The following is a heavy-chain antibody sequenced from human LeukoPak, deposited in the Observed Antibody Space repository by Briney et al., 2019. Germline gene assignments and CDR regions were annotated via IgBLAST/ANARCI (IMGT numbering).Heavy chain of an antibody. V-gene: IGHV4-30-4*01. Sequence: PSETLSLTCTVSGGSISSGDYYWSWIRQPPGKDLEWIGYIYYSGSTYYNPSLKSRVTISVDTSKNQFSLKLNSVTAADTAVYYCARVAATWWYFDYWGQGTLVTVSS. CDR1: GGSISSGDYY. J-gene: IGHJ4*02. D-gene: IGHD2-15*01. CDR3: ARVAATWWYFDY. CDR2: IYYSGST.